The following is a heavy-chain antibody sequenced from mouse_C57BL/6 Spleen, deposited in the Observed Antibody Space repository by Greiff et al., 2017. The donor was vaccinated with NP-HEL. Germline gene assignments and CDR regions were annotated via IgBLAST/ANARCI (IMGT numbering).Heavy chain of an antibody. V-gene: IGHV5-4*01. CDR1: GFTFSSYA. J-gene: IGHJ4*01. CDR2: ISDGGSYT. Sequence: EVKLMESGGGLVKPGGSLKLSCAASGFTFSSYAMSWVRQTPEKRLEWVATISDGGSYTYYPDNVKGRFTISRDNAKNNLYLQMSHLKSEDTAMYYCARESVYYAMDYWGQGTSVTVSS. CDR3: ARESVYYAMDY.